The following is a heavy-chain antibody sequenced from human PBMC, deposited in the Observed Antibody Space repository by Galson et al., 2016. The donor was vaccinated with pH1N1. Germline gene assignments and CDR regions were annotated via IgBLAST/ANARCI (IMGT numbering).Heavy chain of an antibody. Sequence: SLRLSCAASGFTFSSYWMSWVRQALGKGLEWVATINQDGSDIYYVDTVKGRFTISRDNAKNSLYLQMNSLSAEDTALYYCVRAPGSSSSYWGQGTLVSVSS. J-gene: IGHJ4*02. D-gene: IGHD6-13*01. CDR1: GFTFSSYW. CDR3: VRAPGSSSSY. CDR2: INQDGSDI. V-gene: IGHV3-7*01.